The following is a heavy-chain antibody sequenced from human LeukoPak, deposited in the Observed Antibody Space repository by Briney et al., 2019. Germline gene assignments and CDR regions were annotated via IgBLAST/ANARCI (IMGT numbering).Heavy chain of an antibody. V-gene: IGHV1-18*01. J-gene: IGHJ4*02. CDR2: ISAYNGNT. Sequence: GASVKVSCKASGYTFTSYGISWVRQAPGRGLEWMGWISAYNGNTNYAQKLQGRVTMTTDTSTSTAYMELRSLRSDDTAVYYCARDNGYYYDSSGQPFDYWGQGTLVTVSS. CDR3: ARDNGYYYDSSGQPFDY. D-gene: IGHD3-22*01. CDR1: GYTFTSYG.